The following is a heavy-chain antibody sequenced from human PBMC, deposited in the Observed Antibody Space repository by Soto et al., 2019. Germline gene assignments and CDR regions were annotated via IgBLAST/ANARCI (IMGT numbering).Heavy chain of an antibody. Sequence: GSLRLSCAASGFTFSSYNMNGMGQPPPRELEWVSYISHPSGNTNYADSVKGRFTISRDNAKNSLYLQMNTLRAADTAVYYCATANWNDIAHWGQGTPATVSS. CDR1: GFTFSSYN. J-gene: IGHJ1*01. CDR2: ISHPSGNT. D-gene: IGHD1-1*01. CDR3: ATANWNDIAH. V-gene: IGHV3-11*06.